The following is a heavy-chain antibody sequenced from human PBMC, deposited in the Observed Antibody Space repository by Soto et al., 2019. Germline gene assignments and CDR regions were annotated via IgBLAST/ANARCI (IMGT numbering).Heavy chain of an antibody. CDR2: ISGSGGST. CDR1: GFTFSSYA. CDR3: ARHSGSYHHPPYYYYYGMDV. D-gene: IGHD1-26*01. Sequence: GGSPRLSCAASGFTFSSYAMNWVRQAPGKGLEWVSAISGSGGSTYYADSVKGRFTISRDNSKNTLYLQMNSLRAEDTAVYYCARHSGSYHHPPYYYYYGMDVWGQGTTVTVSS. J-gene: IGHJ6*02. V-gene: IGHV3-23*01.